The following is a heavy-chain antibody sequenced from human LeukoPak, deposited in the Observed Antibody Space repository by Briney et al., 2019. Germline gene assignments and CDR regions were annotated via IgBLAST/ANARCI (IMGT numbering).Heavy chain of an antibody. CDR2: INGTAINT. CDR1: GFTIMNSA. V-gene: IGHV3-23*01. Sequence: PGGSLRLSCAASGFTIMNSAMNWVRQAPGKGLEWVSAINGTAINTDYADSVKGRFTISRDNSKNTLYLQMNSLRVEDTAMYYCAKAGTQQWLLFVGVYWGQGALVTVSS. J-gene: IGHJ4*02. D-gene: IGHD6-19*01. CDR3: AKAGTQQWLLFVGVY.